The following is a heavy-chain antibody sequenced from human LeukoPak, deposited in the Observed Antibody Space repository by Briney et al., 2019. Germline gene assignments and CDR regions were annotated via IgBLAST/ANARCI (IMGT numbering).Heavy chain of an antibody. Sequence: ASVKVSCKASGYTFTSYDINWVRQATGQGLEWMGWMNPNSGNTGYAQKFQGRVTMTRINSISTAYMELSSLRSEDTAVYYCARGSTYYDFWSGYDHYYSSYMAVWGKGTTVTVSS. D-gene: IGHD3-3*01. V-gene: IGHV1-8*01. CDR2: MNPNSGNT. J-gene: IGHJ6*03. CDR3: ARGSTYYDFWSGYDHYYSSYMAV. CDR1: GYTFTSYD.